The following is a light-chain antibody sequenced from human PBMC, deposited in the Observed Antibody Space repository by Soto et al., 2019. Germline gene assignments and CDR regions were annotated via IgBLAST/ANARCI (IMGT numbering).Light chain of an antibody. CDR1: QSVSSSY. V-gene: IGKV3-20*01. Sequence: EIVLTQSPGTLSLSPGERATLSCRASQSVSSSYVAWYQQKPGQAPRLLIYGASRRATGIPDRFSGSGSGTDFTLTISRLEPEDFAVCYCQQYGSSTWTFGQGTKVEIK. CDR3: QQYGSSTWT. J-gene: IGKJ1*01. CDR2: GAS.